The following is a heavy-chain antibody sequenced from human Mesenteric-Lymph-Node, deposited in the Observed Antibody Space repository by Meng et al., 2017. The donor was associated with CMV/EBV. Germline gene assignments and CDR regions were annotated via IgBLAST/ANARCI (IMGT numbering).Heavy chain of an antibody. CDR3: ARAYYDSSGCHDY. V-gene: IGHV3-7*01. D-gene: IGHD3-22*01. Sequence: GESLKISCAVSGFTFSTYWMSWVRQAPGKGLGWVANIKEDGSEKYYVDSVKGRFTISRDNAKNSLYLQMNSLRVEDPAVYYCARAYYDSSGCHDYWGQGTLVTVSS. J-gene: IGHJ4*02. CDR1: GFTFSTYW. CDR2: IKEDGSEK.